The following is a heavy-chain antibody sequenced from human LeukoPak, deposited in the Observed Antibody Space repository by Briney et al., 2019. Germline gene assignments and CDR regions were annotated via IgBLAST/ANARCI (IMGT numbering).Heavy chain of an antibody. Sequence: GGSLRLSCAASGFTFKLYWMHWVRQVPGKRPEWVSRINDDGSDTIYADSVRGQFTISRDDAKNTVYLQMNNLRAEDTAVYYCVRGGPSTWSWGQGTLVTVSS. D-gene: IGHD2-15*01. CDR1: GFTFKLYW. J-gene: IGHJ5*02. CDR3: VRGGPSTWS. CDR2: INDDGSDT. V-gene: IGHV3-74*01.